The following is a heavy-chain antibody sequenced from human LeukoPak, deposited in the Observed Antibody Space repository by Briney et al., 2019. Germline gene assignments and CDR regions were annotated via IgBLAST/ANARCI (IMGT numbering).Heavy chain of an antibody. J-gene: IGHJ4*02. CDR3: ARDYYGAGTYEDH. CDR1: GFTFSSYS. D-gene: IGHD3-10*01. CDR2: ISTSSSYI. V-gene: IGHV3-21*01. Sequence: GGSLRLSCAASGFTFSSYSMNWVRQAPGKGLEWVSSISTSSSYINYADSVKGRFTISKDNAKKSLYLQMNSLRADDTAVYYCARDYYGAGTYEDHWGQGTLVTVSS.